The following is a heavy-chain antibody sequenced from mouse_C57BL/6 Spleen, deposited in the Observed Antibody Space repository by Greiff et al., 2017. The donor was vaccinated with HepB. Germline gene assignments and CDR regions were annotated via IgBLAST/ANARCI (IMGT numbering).Heavy chain of an antibody. Sequence: QVQLQQPGAELVMPGASVKLSCKASGYTFTSYWMHWVKQRPGQGLEWIGEIDPSDSYTNYNQKFKGKSTLTVDKSSSTAYMQLSSLTSEDSAVYYCARTAQATNYAMGYWGQGTSVTVSS. CDR3: ARTAQATNYAMGY. CDR1: GYTFTSYW. J-gene: IGHJ4*01. D-gene: IGHD3-2*02. CDR2: IDPSDSYT. V-gene: IGHV1-69*01.